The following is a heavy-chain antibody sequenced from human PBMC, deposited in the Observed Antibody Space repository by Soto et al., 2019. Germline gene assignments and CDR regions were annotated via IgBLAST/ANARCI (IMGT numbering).Heavy chain of an antibody. J-gene: IGHJ6*02. D-gene: IGHD2-8*01. V-gene: IGHV2-26*01. CDR2: IFANDEK. CDR3: VRVNDMLIDTFLYAMDV. CDR1: GFSLSNVRMG. Sequence: QVTLKESGPVLVKPTETLTLTCTVSGFSLSNVRMGVSWIRQPPGKALEWLAHIFANDEKSYSTSLNNRLTISKDTSKSQVVLTMTSVDPTDTATYYCVRVNDMLIDTFLYAMDVWGRGTTVTVSS.